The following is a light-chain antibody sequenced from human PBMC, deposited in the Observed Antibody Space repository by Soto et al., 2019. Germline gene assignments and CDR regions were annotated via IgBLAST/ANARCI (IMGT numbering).Light chain of an antibody. CDR1: QNIDTY. CDR2: DTS. J-gene: IGKJ4*01. Sequence: PATLSLSLGERATLSCRTSQNIDTYLVWYQQKPGQPPRLLIYDTSKRATGVPDRFSGSGSGTDFTLTISSLAPEDFELYYCQPRSSWPRAFGGGTKVEI. CDR3: QPRSSWPRA. V-gene: IGKV3-11*01.